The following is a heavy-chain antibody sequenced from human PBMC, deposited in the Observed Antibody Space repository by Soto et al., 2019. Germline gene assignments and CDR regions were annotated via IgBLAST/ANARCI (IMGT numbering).Heavy chain of an antibody. V-gene: IGHV4-59*01. J-gene: IGHJ4*02. CDR1: GDSISTFY. D-gene: IGHD3-10*01. CDR3: ARQRGNYFDY. CDR2: IYYTGST. Sequence: TLSLTCTVSGDSISTFYWSWIRQPPGKGLEWIGYIYYTGSTNYNPSLKSRVTMSVDTSKKQFSLKLSSVTAADTAVYYCARQRGNYFDYWGQGTLVTVAS.